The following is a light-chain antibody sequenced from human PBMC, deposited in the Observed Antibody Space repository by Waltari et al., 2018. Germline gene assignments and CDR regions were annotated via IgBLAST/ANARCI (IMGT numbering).Light chain of an antibody. CDR2: DAS. V-gene: IGKV3-11*01. J-gene: IGKJ5*01. CDR3: QQRSNWPIT. Sequence: EIVLTQSPAALSLSPGERATLSCKASQSINNYLAWYQRKPGLAPRLLIYDASNRATGIPARFSGSGSGTDFTLTISSLEPEDFAVYYCQQRSNWPITFGQGTRLEIK. CDR1: QSINNY.